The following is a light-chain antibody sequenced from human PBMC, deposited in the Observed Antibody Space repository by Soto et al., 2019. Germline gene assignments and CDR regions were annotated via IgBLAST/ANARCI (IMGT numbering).Light chain of an antibody. CDR3: HHYFDLPHT. CDR2: GAS. V-gene: IGKV3-15*01. Sequence: EIVMTQSPGTLSVSLGEGANLSCRASQSGRSNLARFQQKPGQDPRLLIYGASTRATGIPARFSGRGSRTEFTLTISRLQSEDSAGYYCHHYFDLPHTFGQGTKLEIK. J-gene: IGKJ2*01. CDR1: QSGRSN.